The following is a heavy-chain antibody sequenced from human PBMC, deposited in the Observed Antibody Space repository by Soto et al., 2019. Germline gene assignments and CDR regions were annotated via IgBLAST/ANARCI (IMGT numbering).Heavy chain of an antibody. CDR3: AIDTGYYVGYNWFDP. Sequence: QVQLQESGPGLVKPSQTLSLTCTVSGGSISSAAYYWSWIRQHPGKGLEWIGYIYYSGSPSYYNPSLESRVTISVDTSKNPFSLNLSSVTAADTAVYYCAIDTGYYVGYNWFDPWGQGTLVTVSS. CDR1: GGSISSAAYY. J-gene: IGHJ5*02. V-gene: IGHV4-31*03. CDR2: IYYSGSPS. D-gene: IGHD3-3*01.